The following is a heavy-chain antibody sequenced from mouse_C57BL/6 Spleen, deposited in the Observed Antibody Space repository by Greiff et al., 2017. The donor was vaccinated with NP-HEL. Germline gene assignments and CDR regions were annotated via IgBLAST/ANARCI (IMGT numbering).Heavy chain of an antibody. CDR1: GYTFTDYY. D-gene: IGHD1-1*01. J-gene: IGHJ4*01. CDR3: ARRAYYYGSSYGAMDY. Sequence: QVQLQQSGAELVRPGASVKLSCKASGYTFTDYYINWVKQRPGQGLEWIARIYPGSGNTYYNEKFKGKATLTAEKSSSTAYMQLSSLTSEDSAVYFCARRAYYYGSSYGAMDYWGQGTSVTVSS. CDR2: IYPGSGNT. V-gene: IGHV1-76*01.